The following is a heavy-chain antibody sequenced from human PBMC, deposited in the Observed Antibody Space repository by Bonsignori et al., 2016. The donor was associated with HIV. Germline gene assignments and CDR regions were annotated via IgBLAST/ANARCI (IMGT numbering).Heavy chain of an antibody. Sequence: ASVKVSCKASGYTFTSYGISWVRQAPGQGLEWMGWISAYNGNTNYAQKLQGRVTMTTDTSTSTAYMELRSLRSDDTAVYYCARDPYTYYYDGSGYYYNWFDPWGQGTLVTVSS. CDR3: ARDPYTYYYDGSGYYYNWFDP. J-gene: IGHJ5*02. D-gene: IGHD3-22*01. V-gene: IGHV1-18*01. CDR1: GYTFTSYG. CDR2: ISAYNGNT.